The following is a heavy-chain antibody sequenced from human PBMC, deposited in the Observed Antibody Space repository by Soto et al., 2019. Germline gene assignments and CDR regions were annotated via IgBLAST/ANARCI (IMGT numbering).Heavy chain of an antibody. CDR3: ARDGGRNGNSDY. D-gene: IGHD3-16*01. V-gene: IGHV3-48*02. J-gene: IGHJ4*02. CDR1: KFTFSDYN. CDR2: INRRSSTI. Sequence: QAGGSLRLSCAASKFTFSDYNMDWVRQAPGKGLEWVAYINRRSSTIYYADSVKGRFTISRDNAKNSLYLQMNSLSDEDTAVYYCARDGGRNGNSDYWGQGTLVTVSS.